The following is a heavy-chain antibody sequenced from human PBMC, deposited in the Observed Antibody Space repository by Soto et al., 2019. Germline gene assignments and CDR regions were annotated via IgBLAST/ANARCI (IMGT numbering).Heavy chain of an antibody. J-gene: IGHJ6*02. CDR2: INHAGSV. V-gene: IGHV4-38-2*01. Sequence: SETLSLTCAVSGYSIASGYYWAWIRQSPGKGLEWIGSINHAGSVYYNQSLNSRVAVSLDTSKNHFSLKLTSVTAADTAVYYCARTFDYYGMDVWGQGTTVTVSS. CDR3: ARTFDYYGMDV. CDR1: GYSIASGYY.